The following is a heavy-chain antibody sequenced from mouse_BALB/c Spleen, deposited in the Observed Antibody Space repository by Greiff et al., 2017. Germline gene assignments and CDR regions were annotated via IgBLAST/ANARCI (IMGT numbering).Heavy chain of an antibody. V-gene: IGHV5-9-4*01. Sequence: EVQGVESGGGLVKPGGSLKLSCAASGFTFSSYAMSWVRQSPEKRLEWVAEISSGGSYTYYPDTVTGRFTISRDNAKNTLYLEMSSLRSEDTAMYYCARGSSYAMDYWGQGTSVTVSS. J-gene: IGHJ4*01. D-gene: IGHD1-1*01. CDR3: ARGSSYAMDY. CDR1: GFTFSSYA. CDR2: ISSGGSYT.